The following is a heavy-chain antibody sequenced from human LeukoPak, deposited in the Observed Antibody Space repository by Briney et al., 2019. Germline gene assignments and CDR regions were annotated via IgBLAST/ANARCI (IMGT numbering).Heavy chain of an antibody. CDR3: ATATQPRGYFLH. CDR1: GYIFTTYS. V-gene: IGHV1-18*01. CDR2: ISVNNGGT. D-gene: IGHD2-2*01. J-gene: IGHJ1*01. Sequence: GASVKASCKASGYIFTTYSLAWVRQAPGQSLEWMGWISVNNGGTNYAQSFQDRVTLTRDTSTNTAYLELRSLRSDDTAIIYCATATQPRGYFLHWGQGTLVTVSS.